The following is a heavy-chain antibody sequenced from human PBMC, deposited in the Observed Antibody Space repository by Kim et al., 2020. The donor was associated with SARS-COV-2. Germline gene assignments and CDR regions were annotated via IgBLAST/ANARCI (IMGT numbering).Heavy chain of an antibody. CDR2: ISSSSTTI. V-gene: IGHV3-48*01. CDR1: GFTFSSYS. CDR3: SKGSGSLLSYYGMDF. Sequence: GGSLRLSCAASGFTFSSYSMNWARQAPGKGLEWVSYISSSSTTIYYADSVKGRFTISRDNAKKSLHLQMNSLRAEDTAVYYCSKGSGSLLSYYGMDFWG. J-gene: IGHJ6*02. D-gene: IGHD3-10*01.